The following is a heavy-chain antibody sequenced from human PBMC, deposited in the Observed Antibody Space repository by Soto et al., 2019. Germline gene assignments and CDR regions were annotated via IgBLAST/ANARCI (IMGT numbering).Heavy chain of an antibody. V-gene: IGHV3-21*01. Sequence: EVHLVESGGGLVTPGGSLRLSCAASEFTFSRYSMNWVRQAPGRGLEWVSSITSGSSYTFYVDSVKGRFTISRDNAKNSLYLQMNGLRAEDTAVYFCARXXGDYYANDYWGQGTLVTVSS. CDR2: ITSGSSYT. CDR1: EFTFSRYS. J-gene: IGHJ4*02. D-gene: IGHD3-10*01. CDR3: ARXXGDYYANDY.